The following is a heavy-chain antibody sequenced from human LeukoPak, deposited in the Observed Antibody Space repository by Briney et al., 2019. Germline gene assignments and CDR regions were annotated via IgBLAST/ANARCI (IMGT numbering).Heavy chain of an antibody. V-gene: IGHV1-69*05. CDR1: GYTFTSYG. Sequence: GASVKVSCKASGYTFTSYGISWVRQAPGQGLEWMGWIIPIFGTANYAQKFQGRVTITTDESTSTAYMELSSLRSEDTAVYYCAVATITGPSGNWDYGGADDYYYYMDVWGKGTTVTVSS. CDR2: IIPIFGTA. CDR3: AVATITGPSGNWDYGGADDYYYYMDV. J-gene: IGHJ6*03. D-gene: IGHD5-12*01.